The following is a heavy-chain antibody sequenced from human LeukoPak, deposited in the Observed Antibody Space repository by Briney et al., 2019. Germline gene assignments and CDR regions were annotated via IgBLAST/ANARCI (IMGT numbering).Heavy chain of an antibody. CDR2: INPNSGGT. CDR1: GYTFTGYY. Sequence: WASVKVSCKASGYTFTGYYMHWVRQAPGQGLEWMGWINPNSGGTNYAQKFQGRVTMTRDTSISTAYMELSRLRSDDTAVYYCARGSQAARRGTDAFDIWGQGTMVTVSS. D-gene: IGHD6-6*01. CDR3: ARGSQAARRGTDAFDI. J-gene: IGHJ3*02. V-gene: IGHV1-2*02.